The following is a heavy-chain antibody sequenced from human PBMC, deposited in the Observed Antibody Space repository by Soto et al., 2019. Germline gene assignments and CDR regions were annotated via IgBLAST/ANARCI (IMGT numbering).Heavy chain of an antibody. D-gene: IGHD3-10*01. V-gene: IGHV4-31*03. CDR3: ARGTMVRGVHYYYYMDV. CDR2: IYYSGST. CDR1: GGSISSGGYY. J-gene: IGHJ6*03. Sequence: SETLSLTCTVSGGSISSGGYYWSWIRQHPGKGLEWIGYIYYSGSTYYNLSLKSRVTISVDTSKNQFSLKLSSVTAADTAVYYCARGTMVRGVHYYYYMDVWGKGTTVTVSS.